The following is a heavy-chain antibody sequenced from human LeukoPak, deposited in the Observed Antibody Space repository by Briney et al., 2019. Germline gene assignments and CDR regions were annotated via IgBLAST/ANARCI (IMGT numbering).Heavy chain of an antibody. D-gene: IGHD3-22*01. CDR1: AFIFSGHW. J-gene: IGHJ4*02. CDR3: AALTDSSGSDAVDY. V-gene: IGHV3-33*03. Sequence: GGSLRLSCEGSAFIFSGHWMNWVRQTPGKGLEWVAVIWYDGSNKYYADSVKGRFTISRDNAKNTLYLQMNSLRAEDTAVYYCAALTDSSGSDAVDYWGQGTLVTVSS. CDR2: IWYDGSNK.